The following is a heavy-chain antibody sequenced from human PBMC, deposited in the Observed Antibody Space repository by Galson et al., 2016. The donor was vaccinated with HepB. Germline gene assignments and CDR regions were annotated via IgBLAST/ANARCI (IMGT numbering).Heavy chain of an antibody. CDR2: IWSDGSKT. CDR1: GFSFSSYG. J-gene: IGHJ4*02. CDR3: ARRPYGDYGGLDY. Sequence: SLRLSCAASGFSFSSYGMHWVRQALGKGLEWVAVIWSDGSKTYYADSVKGRFTLSRDNAKNSLYLQMNSLRAEDTAVYYCARRPYGDYGGLDYWGQGTLVTVSS. D-gene: IGHD4-17*01. V-gene: IGHV3-33*01.